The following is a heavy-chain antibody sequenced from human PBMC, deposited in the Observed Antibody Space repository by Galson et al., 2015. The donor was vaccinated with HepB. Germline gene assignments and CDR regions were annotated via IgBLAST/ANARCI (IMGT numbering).Heavy chain of an antibody. Sequence: SLRLSCAASGFTFSSYAMHWVRQAPGKGLEWVAVISYDGSNKYYADSVKGRFTISRDNSKNTLYLQMNSLRAEDTAVYYCARDIHYGDYRIGGVGGYWGQGTLVTVSS. CDR3: ARDIHYGDYRIGGVGGY. CDR2: ISYDGSNK. J-gene: IGHJ4*02. D-gene: IGHD4-17*01. V-gene: IGHV3-30*04. CDR1: GFTFSSYA.